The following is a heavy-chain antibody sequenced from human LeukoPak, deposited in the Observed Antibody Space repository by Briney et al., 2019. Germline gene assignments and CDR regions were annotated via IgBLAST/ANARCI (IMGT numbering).Heavy chain of an antibody. V-gene: IGHV1-8*01. CDR1: GYTFTSYD. J-gene: IGHJ4*02. D-gene: IGHD2-2*01. CDR2: MNPNSGNT. Sequence: ASVKVSCKASGYTFTSYDINWVRQATGQGLEWMGWMNPNSGNTGYAQKFQGRITMTRNTSISTAYMELSSLRSEDTAVYYCARGWVPAAMRTGRTKYYFDYWGQGTLVTVSS. CDR3: ARGWVPAAMRTGRTKYYFDY.